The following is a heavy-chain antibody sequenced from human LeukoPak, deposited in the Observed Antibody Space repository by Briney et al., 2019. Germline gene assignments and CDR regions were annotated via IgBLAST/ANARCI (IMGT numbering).Heavy chain of an antibody. CDR2: ISSSSSTI. V-gene: IGHV3-48*01. CDR1: GFTFSSYS. J-gene: IGHJ4*02. D-gene: IGHD2-2*01. Sequence: PGGSLRLSCAASGFTFSSYSMNWVRQAPEKGLEWVSYISSSSSTIYYADSVKGRFTISRDNAKNSLYLQMNSLRAEDTAVYYCVLGGYCSSTSCYGVYWGQGTLVTVSS. CDR3: VLGGYCSSTSCYGVY.